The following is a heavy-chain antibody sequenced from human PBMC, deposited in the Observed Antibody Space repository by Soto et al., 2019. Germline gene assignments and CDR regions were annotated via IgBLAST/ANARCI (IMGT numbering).Heavy chain of an antibody. CDR2: ISTSGGYI. CDR1: GFTFSGYT. Sequence: EVQLVESGGGQVKPGGSLRLSCAASGFTFSGYTVNWVRQAPGKGLEWVSSISTSGGYIFYADSVKGRFTISRDNAKKSLYLQLNSLRAEDTAVYYCARDAYRATTFTTDYSYYAMDVWGQGTTVTVSS. V-gene: IGHV3-21*01. D-gene: IGHD1-1*01. J-gene: IGHJ6*02. CDR3: ARDAYRATTFTTDYSYYAMDV.